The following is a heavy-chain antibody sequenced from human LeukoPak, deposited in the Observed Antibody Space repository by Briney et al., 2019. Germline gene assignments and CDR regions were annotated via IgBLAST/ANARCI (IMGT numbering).Heavy chain of an antibody. CDR1: GFTFSSYA. D-gene: IGHD3-10*01. V-gene: IGHV3-23*01. J-gene: IGHJ4*02. CDR3: AKDSFKNVGDSFGS. Sequence: GGSLRLSCAASGFTFSSYAMSWVRQTPGKGLGWVSGISGSGGSTYYADSVKGRFTISRDNSKNTLSLQVTSLRAEDTALYYCAKDSFKNVGDSFGSWGQGTLVTVSS. CDR2: ISGSGGST.